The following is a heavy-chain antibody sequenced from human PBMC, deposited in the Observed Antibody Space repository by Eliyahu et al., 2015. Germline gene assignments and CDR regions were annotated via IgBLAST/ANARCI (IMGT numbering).Heavy chain of an antibody. J-gene: IGHJ5*02. CDR3: ARGPLLYIVGASVWFDP. CDR1: GYSISSGYY. V-gene: IGHV4-38-2*01. D-gene: IGHD1-26*01. Sequence: QVQLQESGPGLVKPSETLSLTCAVSGYSISSGYYWGWIRQPPGKGLEWIGGIYHSGGTYYNPSLKSRVTISVDTSKNQFSLKLSSVTAADTAVYYCARGPLLYIVGASVWFDPWGQGTLVTVSS. CDR2: IYHSGGT.